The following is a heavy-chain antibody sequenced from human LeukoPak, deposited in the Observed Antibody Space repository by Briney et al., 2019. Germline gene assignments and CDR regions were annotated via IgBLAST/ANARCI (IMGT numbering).Heavy chain of an antibody. V-gene: IGHV3-74*01. CDR1: GFTFSSYW. CDR2: INSDGSST. Sequence: PGGSLRLSCAASGFTFSSYWMHWVRQAPGKGLVWVSRINSDGSSTNYADSVKGRFTISRDNAKNTLYLQMNSLRAGDTATFYCAKDNYYGSSAVIDYWGQGALVTASS. J-gene: IGHJ4*02. D-gene: IGHD3-22*01. CDR3: AKDNYYGSSAVIDY.